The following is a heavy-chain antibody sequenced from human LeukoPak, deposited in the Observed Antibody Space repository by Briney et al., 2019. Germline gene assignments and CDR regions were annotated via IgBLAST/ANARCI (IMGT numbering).Heavy chain of an antibody. J-gene: IGHJ4*02. CDR3: AKVPSNGGNSDDF. D-gene: IGHD2-8*01. Sequence: GGSLRLPCAGSGFMFTSYALSWVRQAPGKGLEWVATVSGIGDNTHYADSVKGRFTISRDNSKNMVFLQMTSLRVEDTAVYYCAKVPSNGGNSDDFWGQGTQVTVSS. CDR2: VSGIGDNT. V-gene: IGHV3-23*01. CDR1: GFMFTSYA.